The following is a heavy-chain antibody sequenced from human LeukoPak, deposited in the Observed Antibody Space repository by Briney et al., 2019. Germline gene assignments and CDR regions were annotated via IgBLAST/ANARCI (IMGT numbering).Heavy chain of an antibody. CDR1: GGSISSYY. V-gene: IGHV4-4*07. Sequence: SETLSLTCTVSGGSISSYYWSWIRQPAGKGLEWIGRIYTSGSTNYNPSLKSRVTMSVDTSKNQFSLKLSSVTAADTAVYYCARLDYYDSSGYYPIGAFDIWGQGTMVTVSS. J-gene: IGHJ3*02. D-gene: IGHD3-22*01. CDR3: ARLDYYDSSGYYPIGAFDI. CDR2: IYTSGST.